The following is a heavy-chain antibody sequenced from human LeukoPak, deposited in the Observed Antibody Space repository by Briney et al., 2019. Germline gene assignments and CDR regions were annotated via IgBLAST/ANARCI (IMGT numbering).Heavy chain of an antibody. J-gene: IGHJ4*02. V-gene: IGHV1-69*13. CDR3: ARAPRSIAARLYFDY. D-gene: IGHD6-6*01. CDR2: IIPIFGTA. CDR1: GGTFSSYA. Sequence: ASVKVSCKASGGTFSSYAISWVRQAPGQGLEWMGGIIPIFGTANYAQKFQGRVTITADESTSTAYMELSSLKSEDTAVYYCARAPRSIAARLYFDYWGQGTLVTVSS.